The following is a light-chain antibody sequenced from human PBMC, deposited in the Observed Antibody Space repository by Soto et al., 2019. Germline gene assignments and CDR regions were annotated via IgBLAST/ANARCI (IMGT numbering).Light chain of an antibody. CDR3: QQSYSTLLIT. CDR1: QSISTY. V-gene: IGKV1-39*01. J-gene: IGKJ5*01. Sequence: DIQMTQSPSSLSASVGDRVTITCRASQSISTYLNWYQQKPGKAPKLLIYAASDLQSGVPSRFSGSGSGTEFTLTISSLQPEDFATYYCQQSYSTLLITFGQGTRLEIK. CDR2: AAS.